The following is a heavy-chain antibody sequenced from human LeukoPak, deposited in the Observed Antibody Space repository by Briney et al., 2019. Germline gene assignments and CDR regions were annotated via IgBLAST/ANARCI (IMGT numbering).Heavy chain of an antibody. V-gene: IGHV1-2*04. D-gene: IGHD4-17*01. Sequence: ASVKVSCKASGYTFTSYDINWVRQAPGQGLEWMGWINPNSGGTNYAQKFQGWVTMTRDTSISTAYMELSRLRSDDTAVYYCARENYGDYPLYYYGMDVWGQGTTVTVSS. CDR1: GYTFTSYD. CDR3: ARENYGDYPLYYYGMDV. CDR2: INPNSGGT. J-gene: IGHJ6*02.